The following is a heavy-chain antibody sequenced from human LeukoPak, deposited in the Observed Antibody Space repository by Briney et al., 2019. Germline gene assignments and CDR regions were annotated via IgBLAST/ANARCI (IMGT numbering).Heavy chain of an antibody. CDR1: GFTFSSYS. J-gene: IGHJ4*02. CDR2: IIENGGET. D-gene: IGHD6-6*01. Sequence: GGSLRLSCAASGFTFSSYSMNWVRQAPGKGLEWVSGIIENGGETYYADSVRGRFTISRDNSKNTLYLQMNSLRAEDTAVYYCAKDYEYNSNTWHFHWGRGTLVSVSS. CDR3: AKDYEYNSNTWHFH. V-gene: IGHV3-23*01.